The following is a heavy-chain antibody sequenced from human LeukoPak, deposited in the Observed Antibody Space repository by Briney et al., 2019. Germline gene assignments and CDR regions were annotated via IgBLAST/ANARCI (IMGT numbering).Heavy chain of an antibody. CDR3: VRGTGY. V-gene: IGHV3-64D*06. Sequence: GGSLRLSCSVPGFTFSTYVMHWVRQAPGEGLEYVSAISSNGDNTYYADSVKGRFTISRDNSKNTLYLQMSSLRADDTAVYYCVRGTGYWGQGTLVTVSS. CDR1: GFTFSTYV. J-gene: IGHJ4*02. CDR2: ISSNGDNT.